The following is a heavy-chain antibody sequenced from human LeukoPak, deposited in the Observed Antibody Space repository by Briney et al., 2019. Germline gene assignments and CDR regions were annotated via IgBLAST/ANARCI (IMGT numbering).Heavy chain of an antibody. CDR3: VRGIDTTGYFNY. J-gene: IGHJ4*02. V-gene: IGHV7-4-1*02. Sequence: ASVKVSCKASGYSFSTYPINWVRQAPGQGLEWMGWINTNTGSPTYAQGLTGRFVFSVDTSVSTAFLQTNSLKAEDNALYYCVRGIDTTGYFNYWGQGTLVTVSS. D-gene: IGHD3-22*01. CDR2: INTNTGSP. CDR1: GYSFSTYP.